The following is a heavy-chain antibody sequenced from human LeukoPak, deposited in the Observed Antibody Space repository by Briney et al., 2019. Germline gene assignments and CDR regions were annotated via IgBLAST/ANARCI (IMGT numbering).Heavy chain of an antibody. Sequence: GGSLRLSCAASGFTLSSNYMTWVRQAPGKGLEWVSIIYSGGSTYYADSVKGRFTISRDNSKNTLYLQMNSLRAEDTAVYYCARVDTAMVIDYWGQGTLVTVSS. CDR3: ARVDTAMVIDY. J-gene: IGHJ4*02. V-gene: IGHV3-66*01. CDR2: IYSGGST. D-gene: IGHD5-18*01. CDR1: GFTLSSNY.